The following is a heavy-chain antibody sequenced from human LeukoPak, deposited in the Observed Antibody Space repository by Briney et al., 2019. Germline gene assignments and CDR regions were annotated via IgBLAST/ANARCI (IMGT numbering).Heavy chain of an antibody. CDR2: INHSGST. J-gene: IGHJ4*02. V-gene: IGHV4-34*01. CDR1: GGSFSGYY. CDR3: ARVIPRRIAVAGTGEMPD. Sequence: PSETLSLTCAVYGGSFSGYYWSWIRQPPGKGLEWIGEINHSGSTNYSPSLKSRVTISVDTSKNQFSLKLSSVTAADTAAYYCARVIPRRIAVAGTGEMPDWGQGTLVTVSS. D-gene: IGHD6-19*01.